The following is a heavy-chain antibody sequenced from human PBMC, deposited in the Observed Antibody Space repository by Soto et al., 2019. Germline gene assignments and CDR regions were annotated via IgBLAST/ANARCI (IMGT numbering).Heavy chain of an antibody. V-gene: IGHV1-18*01. D-gene: IGHD1-20*01. CDR3: ARDANWNTPYYFDY. CDR2: ISAYNGNT. CDR1: GYTFTSYG. J-gene: IGHJ4*02. Sequence: ASVKVSCKASGYTFTSYGISWVRQAPGQGLEWMGWISAYNGNTNYAQKLQGRVTMTTDTSTSTAYMELRSLRSDDTAVYYCARDANWNTPYYFDYWGQGTRVTVSS.